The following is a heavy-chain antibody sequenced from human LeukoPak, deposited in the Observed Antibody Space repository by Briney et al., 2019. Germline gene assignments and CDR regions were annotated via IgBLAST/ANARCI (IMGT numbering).Heavy chain of an antibody. CDR2: INQDGSEK. V-gene: IGHV3-7*01. D-gene: IGHD6-13*01. J-gene: IGHJ5*02. Sequence: QPGGSLRLSCAAPGFTFSAFWMNWVRQAPGKGLEWVANINQDGSEKYYVDSVKGRFTISRDNAKNSLYLQMNSLRAEDTAVYYCARDAGGAIAAWGQGTLVTVSS. CDR1: GFTFSAFW. CDR3: ARDAGGAIAA.